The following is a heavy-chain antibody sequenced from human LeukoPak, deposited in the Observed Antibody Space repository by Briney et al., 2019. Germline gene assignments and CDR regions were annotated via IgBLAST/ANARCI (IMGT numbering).Heavy chain of an antibody. J-gene: IGHJ6*02. D-gene: IGHD1-1*01. Sequence: SETQSLTCTVSGASISSSNYYWGWIRQPPGKGLEWIGSIYYGGSTYYKSSLRSRVTISVDTSKNQFSLKVSSVTAADRAVYYCARGQLALYYYNGMDVWGQGTTVTVSS. CDR2: IYYGGST. CDR3: ARGQLALYYYNGMDV. V-gene: IGHV4-39*01. CDR1: GASISSSNYY.